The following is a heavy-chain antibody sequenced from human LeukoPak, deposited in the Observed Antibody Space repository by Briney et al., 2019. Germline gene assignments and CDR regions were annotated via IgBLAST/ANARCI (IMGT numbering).Heavy chain of an antibody. CDR3: ARGADGVSSNSRGWFDP. V-gene: IGHV3-48*03. D-gene: IGHD2-15*01. J-gene: IGHJ5*02. Sequence: PGGSLRLSCAASGFTFSSYEMNWVRQAPGKGLEWVSYISSSGSTIYYADSVKGRFTISRGNSKNTLYLQMNSLRAEDTAVYYCARGADGVSSNSRGWFDPWGQGTLVTVSS. CDR2: ISSSGSTI. CDR1: GFTFSSYE.